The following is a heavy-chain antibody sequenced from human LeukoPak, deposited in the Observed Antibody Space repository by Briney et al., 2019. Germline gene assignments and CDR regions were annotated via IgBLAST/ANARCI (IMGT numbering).Heavy chain of an antibody. Sequence: GGSLRLSCAASGFTFSRYWMHWVRQAPGKGRVWVSRIKSDGSSTSYADSVKGRFTISRDNAKNTLYLQMNSLRAEDTAVYYCASTMVRGVPWGQGTLVPVSS. CDR3: ASTMVRGVP. CDR2: IKSDGSST. J-gene: IGHJ5*02. CDR1: GFTFSRYW. V-gene: IGHV3-74*01. D-gene: IGHD3-10*01.